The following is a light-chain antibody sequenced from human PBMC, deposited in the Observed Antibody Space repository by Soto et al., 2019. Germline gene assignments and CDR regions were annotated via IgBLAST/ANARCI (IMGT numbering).Light chain of an antibody. CDR1: QSVGSY. J-gene: IGKJ5*01. V-gene: IGKV3-11*01. CDR2: DAS. CDR3: LTRFHRIS. Sequence: IALEMSPASVSLTPKGRATVVCRASQSVGSYLAWYQQKPGQAPRLLIYDASNRATGIPARFSGSGSGTDFTLTISSLEPEDFAVCYCLTRFHRISFGEVTRLDI.